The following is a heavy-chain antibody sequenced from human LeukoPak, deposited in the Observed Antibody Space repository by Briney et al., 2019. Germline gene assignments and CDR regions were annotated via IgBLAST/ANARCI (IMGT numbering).Heavy chain of an antibody. V-gene: IGHV1-2*02. J-gene: IGHJ4*02. D-gene: IGHD5-18*01. CDR2: INPNSGGT. Sequence: ASVKVSCKASGYTFTGYYMHWVRQAPGQGLEWMGWINPNSGGTNYAQKFQGRVTMTRDTSISTAYMELSRLRSDDTAVYYCAKDVDTAMACDYWGQGTLVTVSS. CDR1: GYTFTGYY. CDR3: AKDVDTAMACDY.